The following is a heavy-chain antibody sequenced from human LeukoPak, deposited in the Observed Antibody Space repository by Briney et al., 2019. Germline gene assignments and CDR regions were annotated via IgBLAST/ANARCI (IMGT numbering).Heavy chain of an antibody. J-gene: IGHJ4*02. Sequence: SQTLSLTCTVSGGSISSGDYYWSWIRQPPGKGLEWIGYIYYSGSTYYNPSLKSRVTISVDTSKNQFSLKLSSVTAADTAVYYCARRDSSQLVGEDYWGQGTLVTVSS. D-gene: IGHD6-13*01. CDR2: IYYSGST. CDR1: GGSISSGDYY. CDR3: ARRDSSQLVGEDY. V-gene: IGHV4-30-4*08.